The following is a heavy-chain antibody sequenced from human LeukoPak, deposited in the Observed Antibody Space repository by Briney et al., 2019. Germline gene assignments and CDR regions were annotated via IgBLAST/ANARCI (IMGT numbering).Heavy chain of an antibody. CDR3: ARSVGSGYRRYHFDY. J-gene: IGHJ4*02. D-gene: IGHD3-22*01. CDR1: GYSFTSYW. CDR2: IYPGDSDT. V-gene: IGHV5-51*01. Sequence: GESLKISCKGSGYSFTSYWIGWVRQMPGKGLEWMGIIYPGDSDTRYSPSFQGQVTISADKSISTAYLQWSSLKASDTAMYYCARSVGSGYRRYHFDYWGQGTLVTVSS.